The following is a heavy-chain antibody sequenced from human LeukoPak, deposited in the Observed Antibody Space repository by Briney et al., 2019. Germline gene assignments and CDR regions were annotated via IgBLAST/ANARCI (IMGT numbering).Heavy chain of an antibody. V-gene: IGHV7-4-1*02. D-gene: IGHD3-3*01. J-gene: IGHJ4*02. CDR3: ATQYYDFWSGYLLNPRPFDY. Sequence: ASVKVSCKASGYTFTSYAMNWVRQAPGQGLEWMGWINTNTGNPTYAQGFTGRFVFSLDTSVSTAYLQISSLKAEDTAVYYCATQYYDFWSGYLLNPRPFDYWGQGTLVTVSS. CDR2: INTNTGNP. CDR1: GYTFTSYA.